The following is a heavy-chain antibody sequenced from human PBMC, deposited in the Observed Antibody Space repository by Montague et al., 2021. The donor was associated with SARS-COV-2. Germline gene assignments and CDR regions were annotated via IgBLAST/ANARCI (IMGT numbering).Heavy chain of an antibody. V-gene: IGHV4-4*02. Sequence: SETLSLTCVVSGDSISTDNWWTWVRLPPGKGLEWVGEIYHTGSTKYKPPLKNRVSMSVDTSKNQFSLKLSSVTAAGTAVYYCARGTGPRSITLFGVIISGHVFDIWGQGTMVTVSS. J-gene: IGHJ3*02. CDR2: IYHTGST. D-gene: IGHD3-3*01. CDR3: ARGTGPRSITLFGVIISGHVFDI. CDR1: GDSISTDNW.